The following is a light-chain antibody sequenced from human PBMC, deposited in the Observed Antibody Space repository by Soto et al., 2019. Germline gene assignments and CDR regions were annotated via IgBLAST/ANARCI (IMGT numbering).Light chain of an antibody. V-gene: IGKV3-15*01. Sequence: EIVMTQSPGTLSVSPGERATLSCRASQSVSSSLAWYQQRPGQAPRLLIYGASTRATGVPARFSGSGSGTEFTLTITSLQSEDFAVYYCHQYNNWPPYTFRQGTKLQIK. CDR3: HQYNNWPPYT. CDR2: GAS. J-gene: IGKJ2*01. CDR1: QSVSSS.